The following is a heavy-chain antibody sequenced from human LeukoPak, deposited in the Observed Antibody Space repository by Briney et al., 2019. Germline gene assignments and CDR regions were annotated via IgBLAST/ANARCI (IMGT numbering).Heavy chain of an antibody. J-gene: IGHJ4*02. V-gene: IGHV1-18*01. CDR2: INPDDGST. CDR3: ARDADGSGTLLDY. D-gene: IGHD3-10*01. Sequence: ASVPVSCTTSGYTFTTYSLTWARQPPGQGLEWVGLINPDDGSTKYAQNVQGRVTLSIDTATGISYMEVRSLRSDDTAVYYCARDADGSGTLLDYWGQGTLVTVSS. CDR1: GYTFTTYS.